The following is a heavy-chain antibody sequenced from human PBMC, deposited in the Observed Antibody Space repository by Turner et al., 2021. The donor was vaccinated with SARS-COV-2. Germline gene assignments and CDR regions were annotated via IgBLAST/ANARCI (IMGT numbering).Heavy chain of an antibody. Sequence: VQLVESGGGLVQPGRSLRLSCAASGFSFSSYAMHWVRQAPGKGREWVAVISYDGNNKYYADSVKGRFTISRDNSKNTLYLQMNSLRTEDTAVYYCARATYLLGYCANGVCYPDYWGQGTLVTVSS. CDR3: ARATYLLGYCANGVCYPDY. CDR1: GFSFSSYA. V-gene: IGHV3-30-3*01. CDR2: ISYDGNNK. J-gene: IGHJ4*02. D-gene: IGHD2-8*01.